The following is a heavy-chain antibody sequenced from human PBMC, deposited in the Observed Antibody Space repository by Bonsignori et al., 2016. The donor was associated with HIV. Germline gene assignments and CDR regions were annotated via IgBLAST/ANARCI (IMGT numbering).Heavy chain of an antibody. CDR2: IYYSGST. CDR3: AGSNWAYYFDY. D-gene: IGHD7-27*01. V-gene: IGHV4-59*01. Sequence: WIRQPPGKGLEWIGYIYYSGSTNYNPSLKSRVTISVDTSKNQFSLKLSSVTAADTAVYYCAGSNWAYYFDYWGQGTLVTVSS. J-gene: IGHJ4*02.